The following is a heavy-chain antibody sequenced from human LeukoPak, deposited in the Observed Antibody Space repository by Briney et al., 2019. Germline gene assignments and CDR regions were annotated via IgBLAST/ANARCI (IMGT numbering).Heavy chain of an antibody. D-gene: IGHD2-15*01. CDR3: ARGGEYCSGGSCYSHP. J-gene: IGHJ5*02. Sequence: GGSLRLSCAASGFTFSSYGMHWVRQAPGKGLEWVAFIRYDGSDKYYADSVKGRFTISRDNSKNTLYLQMNSLRAEDTAVYYCARGGEYCSGGSCYSHPWGQGTLVTVSS. V-gene: IGHV3-30*02. CDR1: GFTFSSYG. CDR2: IRYDGSDK.